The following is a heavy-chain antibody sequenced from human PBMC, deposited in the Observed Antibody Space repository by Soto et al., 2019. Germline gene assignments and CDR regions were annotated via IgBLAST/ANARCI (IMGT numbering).Heavy chain of an antibody. CDR3: AKANQLLYYFDY. D-gene: IGHD2-2*01. J-gene: IGHJ4*02. CDR2: ISWNSGSI. CDR1: GFTFDDYA. V-gene: IGHV3-9*01. Sequence: SLRLSCAASGFTFDDYAMHWVRQAPGKGLEWVSGISWNSGSIGYADSVKGRFTISRDNAKNSLYLQMNSLRAEDTALYYCAKANQLLYYFDYWGQGTLVTVSS.